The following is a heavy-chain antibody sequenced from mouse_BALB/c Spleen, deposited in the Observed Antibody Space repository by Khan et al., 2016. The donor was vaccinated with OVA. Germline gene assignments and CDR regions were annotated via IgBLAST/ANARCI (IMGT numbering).Heavy chain of an antibody. CDR3: DREGYRYDAAWFAY. CDR1: GYSFTGYT. V-gene: IGHV1-18*01. CDR2: INPYNGGT. D-gene: IGHD2-14*01. J-gene: IGHJ3*01. Sequence: EVQLQQSGPELVKPGASMKISCKASGYSFTGYTMNWVKQSHGKNLEWIGLINPYNGGTSYNQKFKGKATLTVDKSSRTAYMELIGLTPEDYAVFYCDREGYRYDAAWFAYWGQGTLVTVSA.